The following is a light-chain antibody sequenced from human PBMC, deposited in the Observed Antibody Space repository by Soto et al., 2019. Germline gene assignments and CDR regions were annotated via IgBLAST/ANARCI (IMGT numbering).Light chain of an antibody. CDR1: SSDVGGYNY. Sequence: QSALTQPASVSGSPGQSITISCTGTSSDVGGYNYVSWYQQHPGKAPKLMIYEVSNRPSRVSDRFSGSKSGNTASLTVSGLQAEDEADYYCSSYTGGNPSYVFGTGTKVTVL. V-gene: IGLV2-14*01. J-gene: IGLJ1*01. CDR2: EVS. CDR3: SSYTGGNPSYV.